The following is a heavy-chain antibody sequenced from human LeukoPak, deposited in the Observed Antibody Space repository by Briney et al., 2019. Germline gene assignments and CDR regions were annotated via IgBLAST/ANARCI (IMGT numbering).Heavy chain of an antibody. Sequence: PGGSLRLSCAASGFTFSSYAMHWVRQAPGKGLEWVAVISYDGSNKYYADSVKGRFTISRDNSKNTLYLQTNSLRAEDTAVYYCARRPAADYYYGMDVWGQGTTVTVSS. CDR2: ISYDGSNK. CDR3: ARRPAADYYYGMDV. D-gene: IGHD2-2*01. CDR1: GFTFSSYA. V-gene: IGHV3-30-3*01. J-gene: IGHJ6*02.